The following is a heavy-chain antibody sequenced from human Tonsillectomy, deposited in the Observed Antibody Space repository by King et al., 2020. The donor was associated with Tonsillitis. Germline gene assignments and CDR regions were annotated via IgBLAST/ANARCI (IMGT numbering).Heavy chain of an antibody. Sequence: VQLVESGGGLVQPGGSLRLSSAASGFTFSSYSMNWVRQAPGKGLEWLSYISSSSSTIYYADSVKGRFTISSENAKNSLYLQMNSLRAEDTAVYYCARYDTRYYYGMDVWGQGTTVTVSS. CDR2: ISSSSSTI. D-gene: IGHD3-9*01. V-gene: IGHV3-48*01. CDR3: ARYDTRYYYGMDV. CDR1: GFTFSSYS. J-gene: IGHJ6*02.